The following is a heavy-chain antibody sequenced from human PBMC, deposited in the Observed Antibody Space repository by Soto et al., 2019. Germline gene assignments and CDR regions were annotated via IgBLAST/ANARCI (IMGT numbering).Heavy chain of an antibody. CDR2: IYYSGST. CDR3: ATFGYYYDSSGYYSDY. CDR1: GGSISSSSYY. Sequence: SETLSLTCTVSGGSISSSSYYWGWIRQPPGKGLEWIGSIYYSGSTYYNPSLKSRVTISVDTSKNQFSLKLSSVTAADTAVYYCATFGYYYDSSGYYSDYWGQGTLVTVSS. J-gene: IGHJ4*02. V-gene: IGHV4-39*01. D-gene: IGHD3-22*01.